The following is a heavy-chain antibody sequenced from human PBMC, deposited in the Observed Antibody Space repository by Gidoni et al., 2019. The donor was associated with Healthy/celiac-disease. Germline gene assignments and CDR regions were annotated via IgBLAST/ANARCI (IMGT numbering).Heavy chain of an antibody. CDR2: IYYSGGT. V-gene: IGHV4-59*08. CDR3: ARHSQSRIAAAGTWFDP. Sequence: QVQLQESGPGLVKPSETLSLTCTVSGGSISSYYWSWIRQPPGKGLEWIGYIYYSGGTNYNPSLKSRVTISVDTSKNQFSLKLSSVTAADTAVYYCARHSQSRIAAAGTWFDPWGQGTLVTVSS. D-gene: IGHD6-13*01. CDR1: GGSISSYY. J-gene: IGHJ5*02.